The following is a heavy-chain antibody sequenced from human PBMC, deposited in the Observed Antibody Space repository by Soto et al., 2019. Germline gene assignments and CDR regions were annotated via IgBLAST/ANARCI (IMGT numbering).Heavy chain of an antibody. CDR1: GFSLANYP. J-gene: IGHJ4*02. CDR3: AKGPHTNVGWPYYFES. Sequence: PGGSLRLSCVASGFSLANYPMNWVRQTPGKGLEWISYSSPRGDTIYYADSVEGRFTISRDNARNSLSLHMSSLRDEDSALYYCAKGPHTNVGWPYYFESWGPG. CDR2: SSPRGDTI. D-gene: IGHD6-19*01. V-gene: IGHV3-48*02.